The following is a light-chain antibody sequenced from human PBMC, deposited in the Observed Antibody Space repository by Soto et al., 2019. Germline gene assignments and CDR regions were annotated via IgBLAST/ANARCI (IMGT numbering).Light chain of an antibody. CDR3: QQYNNWPRT. J-gene: IGKJ1*01. CDR1: PSVTNF. Sequence: EIVLTQSPGTLSLSPGERATLSCRASPSVTNFLAWYQQKPGQAPRLLIYGASTRATGIPARFSGSGSGTEFTLTISSLQSEDFAVYYCQQYNNWPRTFGQGTKVDIK. CDR2: GAS. V-gene: IGKV3-15*01.